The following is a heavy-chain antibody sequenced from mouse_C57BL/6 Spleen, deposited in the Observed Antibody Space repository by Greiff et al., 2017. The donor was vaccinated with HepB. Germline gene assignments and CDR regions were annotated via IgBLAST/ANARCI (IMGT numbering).Heavy chain of an antibody. D-gene: IGHD3-2*02. CDR3: AREGTAQATFSFDY. J-gene: IGHJ2*01. V-gene: IGHV1-82*01. Sequence: LQESGPELVKPGASVKISCKASGYAFSSSWMNWVKQRPGKGLEWIGRIYPGDGDTNYNGKFKGKATLTADKSSSTAYMQLSSLTSEDSAVYFCAREGTAQATFSFDYWGQGTTLTVSS. CDR2: IYPGDGDT. CDR1: GYAFSSSW.